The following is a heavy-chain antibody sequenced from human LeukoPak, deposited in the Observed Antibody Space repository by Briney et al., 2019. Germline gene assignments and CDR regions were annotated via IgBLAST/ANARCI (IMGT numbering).Heavy chain of an antibody. CDR2: INHSGST. Sequence: SETLSLTCAVYGGSFSGYYWSWIRQPPGKGLEWIGEINHSGSTNYDPSLKSRVTISVDTSKNQFSLKLSSVTAADTAVYYCARGGKAWYYDFWSGPLGMDVWGQGTTVTVSS. J-gene: IGHJ6*02. CDR3: ARGGKAWYYDFWSGPLGMDV. CDR1: GGSFSGYY. V-gene: IGHV4-34*01. D-gene: IGHD3-3*01.